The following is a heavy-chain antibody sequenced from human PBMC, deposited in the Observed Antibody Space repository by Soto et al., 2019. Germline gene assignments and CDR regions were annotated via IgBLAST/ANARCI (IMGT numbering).Heavy chain of an antibody. V-gene: IGHV3-23*01. CDR3: AKGGEGSCSRTSCLYFFDS. CDR1: GFTIRTYA. D-gene: IGHD2-2*01. CDR2: ISDSGTT. J-gene: IGHJ5*01. Sequence: EVQLLDSGGGLVQPGGSLRLSCAASGFTIRTYAMSWVRQAPGKGLEWVSTISDSGTTYYAKSVKGRFTISRDNSRNTLDLQMNSLRVEDTAVYYCAKGGEGSCSRTSCLYFFDSGGQGTLVTVSS.